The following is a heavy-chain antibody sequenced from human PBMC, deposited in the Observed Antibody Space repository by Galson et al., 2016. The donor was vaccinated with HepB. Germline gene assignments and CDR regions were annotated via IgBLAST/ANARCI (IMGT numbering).Heavy chain of an antibody. CDR2: ISSSSSYI. D-gene: IGHD1-26*01. J-gene: IGHJ4*02. Sequence: SLRLSCAASGFTFSSYSMNWVRQAPGKGLEWVSSISSSSSYIYYADSVKGRFTISRDNAKNSLYLQMNSLRAEDTAVYYCARGDIVGAIFDYWGQGTWSPSPQ. CDR1: GFTFSSYS. CDR3: ARGDIVGAIFDY. V-gene: IGHV3-21*01.